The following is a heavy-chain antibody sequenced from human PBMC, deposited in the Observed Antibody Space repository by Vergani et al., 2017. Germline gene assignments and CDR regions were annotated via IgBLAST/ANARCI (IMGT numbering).Heavy chain of an antibody. V-gene: IGHV1-46*03. CDR1: GYSFSNHY. CDR2: INPHNGGT. J-gene: IGHJ4*02. CDR3: AKDVRDYNLGSGTYSTTFDY. D-gene: IGHD3-10*01. Sequence: QVQLVQSGAEVKKPGASVRVSCKASGYSFSNHYIHWVRQAPGQGLEWMGIINPHNGGTTYEQKFEGRVTMTEETSTNTIFLELSSLRSEDTAVYFCAKDVRDYNLGSGTYSTTFDYWGQGTLVTVSS.